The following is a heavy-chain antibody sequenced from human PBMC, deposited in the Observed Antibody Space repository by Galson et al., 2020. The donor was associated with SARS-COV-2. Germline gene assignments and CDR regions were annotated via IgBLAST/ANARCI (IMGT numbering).Heavy chain of an antibody. J-gene: IGHJ6*02. CDR3: ARDSWAVAGTSGNTYYYYGMDV. V-gene: IGHV3-7*01. D-gene: IGHD6-19*01. Sequence: GGSLRLSCAASGFTFSSYWMSWVRQAPGKGLEWVANIKQDGSEKYYVDSVKGRFTISRDNAKNSLYLQMNSLRAEDTAVYYCARDSWAVAGTSGNTYYYYGMDVWGQGTTVTVSS. CDR2: IKQDGSEK. CDR1: GFTFSSYW.